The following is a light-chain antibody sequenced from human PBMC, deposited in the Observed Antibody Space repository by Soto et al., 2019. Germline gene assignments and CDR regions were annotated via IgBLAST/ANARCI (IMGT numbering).Light chain of an antibody. CDR2: AAS. CDR3: QQGYSTHRT. CDR1: QSISTY. V-gene: IGKV1-39*01. Sequence: DIQTTQSPSSLYASVGDRVTITCRASQSISTYLNWYQQKPGKAPKLLIYAASTLQSGGPSRFSGRRHGRDFTLAISSLQHEDLATYFCQQGYSTHRTFGQGTKVDIK. J-gene: IGKJ1*01.